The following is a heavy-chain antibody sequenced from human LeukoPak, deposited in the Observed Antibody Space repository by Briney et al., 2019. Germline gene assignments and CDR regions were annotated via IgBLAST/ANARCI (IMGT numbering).Heavy chain of an antibody. CDR3: ARGSTGPFDY. CDR2: IYYSGST. V-gene: IGHV4-39*07. J-gene: IGHJ4*02. CDR1: GGSISSSSYY. Sequence: SETLSLTCTVSGGSISSSSYYWGWIRQPPGKGLEWIGSIYYSGSTNYNPSLKSRVTISVDTSKNQFSLKLTSVTAADTAVYYCARGSTGPFDYWGQGTLVTVSS. D-gene: IGHD2-2*01.